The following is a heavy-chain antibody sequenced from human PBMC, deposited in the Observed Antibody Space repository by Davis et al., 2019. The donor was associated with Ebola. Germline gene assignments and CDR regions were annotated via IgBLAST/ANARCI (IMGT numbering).Heavy chain of an antibody. CDR3: ATDNWNDVVDAFDI. D-gene: IGHD1-1*01. J-gene: IGHJ3*02. Sequence: GGSLRLSCAASGFTFSSYGMHWVRQAPGKGLEWVAFIRYDGSNKYYADSVKGRFTISRDNSKNTLYLQMNSLRAEDTAVYYCATDNWNDVVDAFDIWGQGTMVTVSS. CDR1: GFTFSSYG. V-gene: IGHV3-30*02. CDR2: IRYDGSNK.